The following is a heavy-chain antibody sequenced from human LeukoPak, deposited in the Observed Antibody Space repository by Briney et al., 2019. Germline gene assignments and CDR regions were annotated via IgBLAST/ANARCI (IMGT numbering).Heavy chain of an antibody. J-gene: IGHJ4*02. V-gene: IGHV4-39*01. CDR2: IYDSGST. CDR1: GGSIRSSYYY. CDR3: ARAPHYYDSSGSPFDY. D-gene: IGHD3-22*01. Sequence: SETLSLTCTVSGGSIRSSYYYWGWIRQPPGKGLEWIGSIYDSGSTYYNPSLKSRVTISVDTSKNQFSLKLNSVTAADTAVYYCARAPHYYDSSGSPFDYGGQGTLVTVSS.